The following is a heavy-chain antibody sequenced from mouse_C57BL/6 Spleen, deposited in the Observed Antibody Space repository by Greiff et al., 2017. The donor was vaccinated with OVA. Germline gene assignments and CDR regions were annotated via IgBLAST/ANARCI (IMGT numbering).Heavy chain of an antibody. CDR3: ARGTTVVSFDY. Sequence: QVQLQQPGAELVKPGASVKLSCKASGYTFTSYWLHWVKQRPGQGLEWIGMIHPNSGSTNYNEKFKSKATLTVDKSSSTAYMQLSSLTSEDSAVYYCARGTTVVSFDYWGQGTTLTVSS. J-gene: IGHJ2*01. D-gene: IGHD1-1*01. V-gene: IGHV1-64*01. CDR1: GYTFTSYW. CDR2: IHPNSGST.